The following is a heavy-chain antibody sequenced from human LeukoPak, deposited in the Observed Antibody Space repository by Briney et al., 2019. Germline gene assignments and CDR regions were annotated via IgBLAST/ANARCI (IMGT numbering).Heavy chain of an antibody. D-gene: IGHD7-27*01. J-gene: IGHJ4*02. V-gene: IGHV4-59*01. Sequence: SETLSLTCTVSGGSISSYYWSLIRQPPGKGLEWIGYMYYSGSTNYNPSLKSRVTISVDTSKNQFSLKLSSVTAADTAVYYCARAGANWGYYFDYWGQGTLVTVSS. CDR1: GGSISSYY. CDR3: ARAGANWGYYFDY. CDR2: MYYSGST.